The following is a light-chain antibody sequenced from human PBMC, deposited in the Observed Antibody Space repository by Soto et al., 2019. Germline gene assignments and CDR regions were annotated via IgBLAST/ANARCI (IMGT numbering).Light chain of an antibody. CDR2: DVT. CDR3: SSYTDSSTVV. J-gene: IGLJ2*01. Sequence: SALTQPASVSGSPGQSITISCSGTSSDVGGFNFVSWYQHHPGKAPKLMIYDVTYRPSGVSDRFSGSKSGNTASLTISGLQAEDEADYYCSSYTDSSTVVFGGGTKLTVL. CDR1: SSDVGGFNF. V-gene: IGLV2-14*03.